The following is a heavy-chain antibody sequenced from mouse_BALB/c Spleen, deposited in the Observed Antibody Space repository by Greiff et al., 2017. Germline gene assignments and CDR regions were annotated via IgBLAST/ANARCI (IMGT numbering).Heavy chain of an antibody. Sequence: LQQSGPGILQPSQTLSLTCSFSGFSLSTSGMGVGWIRQPSGKGLEWLAHIWWDDDKRYNPALKSRLTISKDTSSNQVFLKIASVDTADTATDYCARSKGAPLGPFAYWGQGTLVTVSA. CDR1: GFSLSTSGMG. CDR2: IWWDDDK. J-gene: IGHJ3*01. V-gene: IGHV8-8*01. CDR3: ARSKGAPLGPFAY. D-gene: IGHD1-3*01.